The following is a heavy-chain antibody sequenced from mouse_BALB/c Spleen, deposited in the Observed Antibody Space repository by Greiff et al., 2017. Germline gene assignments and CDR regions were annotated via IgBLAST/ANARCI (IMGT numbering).Heavy chain of an antibody. D-gene: IGHD2-3*01. Sequence: EVKLVESGPGLVKPSQSLSLTCTVTGYSITSDYAWNWIRQFPGNQLEWMGYISYSGSTSYNPSLKSRISITRDTSKNQFFLQLNSVTTEDTATYYCARGGNYDAWFAYWGQGTLVTVSA. CDR3: ARGGNYDAWFAY. J-gene: IGHJ3*01. CDR1: GYSITSDYA. V-gene: IGHV3-2*02. CDR2: ISYSGST.